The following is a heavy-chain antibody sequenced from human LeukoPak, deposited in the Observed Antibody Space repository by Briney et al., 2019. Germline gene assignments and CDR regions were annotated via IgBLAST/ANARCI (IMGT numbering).Heavy chain of an antibody. CDR1: GFTVRNNH. CDR2: IDSRVNT. Sequence: AGGSLRLSCAASGFTVRNNHMSWVRQAPGKGLEWVSVIDSRVNTYHADSVKGRFTISRHTSKNTLYLQMNSLRAEDTAVYYCARESTPLRGAFDPWGPGTLVTVSS. V-gene: IGHV3-53*04. CDR3: ARESTPLRGAFDP. D-gene: IGHD5-24*01. J-gene: IGHJ5*02.